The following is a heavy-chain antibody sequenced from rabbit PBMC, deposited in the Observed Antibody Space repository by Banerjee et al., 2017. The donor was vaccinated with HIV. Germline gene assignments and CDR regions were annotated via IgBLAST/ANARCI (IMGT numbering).Heavy chain of an antibody. CDR2: ISTTTAST. J-gene: IGHJ4*01. V-gene: IGHV1S45*01. CDR3: ARARDDYYSGVWSYYFNL. Sequence: QEQLVESGGGLVQPEGSLTLTCTASGFSFSSSYWMYWVRQAPGKGLEWIACISTTTASTYYASWVNGRFSISKTSSTTVTLQMTSLTAADTATYFCARARDDYYSGVWSYYFNLWGPGTLVTVS. CDR1: GFSFSSSYW. D-gene: IGHD4-1*01.